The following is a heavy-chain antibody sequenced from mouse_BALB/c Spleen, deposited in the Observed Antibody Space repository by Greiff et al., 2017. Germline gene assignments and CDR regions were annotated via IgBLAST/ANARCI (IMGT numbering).Heavy chain of an antibody. V-gene: IGHV1-9*01. J-gene: IGHJ3*01. CDR2: ILPGSGST. Sequence: QGQLQQSGAELMKPGASVKISCKATGYTFSSYWIEWVKQRPGHGLEWIGEILPGSGSTNYNEKFKGKATFTADTSSNTAYMQLSSLTSEDSAVYYCARSDDYDGAWFAYWGQGTLVTVSA. CDR3: ARSDDYDGAWFAY. D-gene: IGHD2-4*01. CDR1: GYTFSSYW.